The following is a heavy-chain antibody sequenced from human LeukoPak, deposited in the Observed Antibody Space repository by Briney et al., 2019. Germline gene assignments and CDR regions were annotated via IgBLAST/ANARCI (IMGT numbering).Heavy chain of an antibody. J-gene: IGHJ5*02. CDR1: GGSISSYY. D-gene: IGHD3-10*01. CDR2: IYYSGST. CDR3: ARAMKYYYGSGSPATRSDP. Sequence: PSETLSLTCTVSGGSISSYYWSWIRQPPGKGLEWIGYIYYSGSTNYNPSLKSRVTISVDTSKNQFSLKLSSVTAADTAVYYCARAMKYYYGSGSPATRSDPWGQGTLVTVSS. V-gene: IGHV4-59*01.